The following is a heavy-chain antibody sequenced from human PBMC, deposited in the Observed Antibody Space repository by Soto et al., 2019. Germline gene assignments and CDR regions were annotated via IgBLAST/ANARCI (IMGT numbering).Heavy chain of an antibody. D-gene: IGHD3-9*01. CDR2: IKKDGTEK. CDR3: ARGPSYSDYSNDWFFDS. CDR1: GFTFSGYW. J-gene: IGHJ4*02. V-gene: IGHV3-7*03. Sequence: EVHLVESGGGFVQPGGSLRLACAASGFTFSGYWMTWVRQAPGKGLEWVADIKKDGTEKYYVDPVKGRFTISRDNDKKSVYLQMNGLTVEDTAVYRCARGPSYSDYSNDWFFDSWGQGALVTVSS.